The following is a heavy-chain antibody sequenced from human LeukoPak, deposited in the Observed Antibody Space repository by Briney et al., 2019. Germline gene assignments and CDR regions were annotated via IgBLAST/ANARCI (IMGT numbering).Heavy chain of an antibody. CDR2: IYHSGST. J-gene: IGHJ4*02. CDR1: GGSISSGGYS. V-gene: IGHV4-30-2*01. Sequence: SQTLSLTCAVSGGSISSGGYSWSWIRQPPGKGLEWIGYIYHSGSTYYNPSLKSRVTISVDRSKNQFSLKLSSVTAADTAVYYCARDKGTMVDYWGQGTLVTVSS. CDR3: ARDKGTMVDY. D-gene: IGHD1-7*01.